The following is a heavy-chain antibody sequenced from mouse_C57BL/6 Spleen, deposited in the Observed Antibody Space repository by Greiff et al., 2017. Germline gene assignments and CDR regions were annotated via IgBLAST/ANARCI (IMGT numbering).Heavy chain of an antibody. CDR1: GYTFTSYW. D-gene: IGHD4-1*02. V-gene: IGHV1-69*01. CDR2: IDPSDSYT. J-gene: IGHJ3*01. CDR3: ARSATGTREGAWFAY. Sequence: QVQLKQPGAELVMPGASVKLSCKASGYTFTSYWMHWVKQRPGQGLEWIGEIDPSDSYTNYNQKFKGKSTLTVDKSSSTAYMQLSSLTSEDSAVYYCARSATGTREGAWFAYWGQGTLVTVSA.